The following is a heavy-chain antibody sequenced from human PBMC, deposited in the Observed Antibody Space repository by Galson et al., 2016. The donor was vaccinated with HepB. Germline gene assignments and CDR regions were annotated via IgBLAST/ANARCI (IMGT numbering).Heavy chain of an antibody. CDR3: ARSKITARSYYFYGMDV. CDR1: GYTFIDYY. Sequence: QSGAEVKKPGASVKVSCKASGYTFIDYYIHWVRQAPGQGLEWMGWINPNTGDTKSVQRFQGRVTMTRATSISTAYMELNRLTSDDTAVFYCARSKITARSYYFYGMDVWGKGTTVTVSS. CDR2: INPNTGDT. V-gene: IGHV1-2*02. D-gene: IGHD5-18*01. J-gene: IGHJ6*04.